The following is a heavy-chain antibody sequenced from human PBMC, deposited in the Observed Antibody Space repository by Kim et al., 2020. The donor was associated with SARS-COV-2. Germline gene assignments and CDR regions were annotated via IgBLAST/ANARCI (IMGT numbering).Heavy chain of an antibody. J-gene: IGHJ6*04. CDR2: IDPSDSYT. D-gene: IGHD6-13*01. CDR1: GYSFTSYW. V-gene: IGHV5-10-1*01. CDR3: ARPPSRPRTAAAAWGYDYYYGMDV. Sequence: GESLKISCKGSGYSFTSYWISWVRQMPGKGLEWMGRIDPSDSYTNYSPSFQGHVTIPADKSISTAYLQWSSLKASDTAMYYCARPPSRPRTAAAAWGYDYYYGMDVWGEGTTVTVSS.